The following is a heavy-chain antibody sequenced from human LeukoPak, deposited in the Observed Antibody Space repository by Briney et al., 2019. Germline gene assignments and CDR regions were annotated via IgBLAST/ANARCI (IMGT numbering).Heavy chain of an antibody. Sequence: SETLSLTCTVSGGSISNYYWSWIRQPAGKGLEWIGRTYTSGSINYNPSLKSRVSMSVDTSKNQLSLKLSSVTAADTAVYYCARGQGTVTTHWGQGTLVTVSS. D-gene: IGHD4-17*01. CDR3: ARGQGTVTTH. CDR2: TYTSGSI. J-gene: IGHJ4*02. V-gene: IGHV4-4*07. CDR1: GGSISNYY.